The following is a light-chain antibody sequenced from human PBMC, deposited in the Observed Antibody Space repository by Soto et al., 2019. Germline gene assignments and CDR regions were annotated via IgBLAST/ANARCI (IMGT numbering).Light chain of an antibody. V-gene: IGKV1-9*01. Sequence: IQLTQSPSFLSASVGDRVTITCRASQGISSYLAWYDQQPGKAPKLLIYTASTLQSAVPSRFSGSGSGTEFTLTISRLQPEDFATYYCQQLNSYPLTFGGGTKVEIK. CDR3: QQLNSYPLT. CDR2: TAS. J-gene: IGKJ4*01. CDR1: QGISSY.